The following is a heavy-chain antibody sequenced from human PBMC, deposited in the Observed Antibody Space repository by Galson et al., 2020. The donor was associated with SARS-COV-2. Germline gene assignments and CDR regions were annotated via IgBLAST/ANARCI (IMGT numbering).Heavy chain of an antibody. CDR2: ISWNSGSI. D-gene: IGHD6-19*01. Sequence: SLRLSCAASGFTFDDYAMHWVRQAPGKGLEWVSGISWNSGSIGYADSVKGRFTISRDNAKNSLYLQMNSLRAEDTALYYCAKDISEQWLDGDAFDIWGQGTMVTVSS. CDR1: GFTFDDYA. CDR3: AKDISEQWLDGDAFDI. J-gene: IGHJ3*02. V-gene: IGHV3-9*01.